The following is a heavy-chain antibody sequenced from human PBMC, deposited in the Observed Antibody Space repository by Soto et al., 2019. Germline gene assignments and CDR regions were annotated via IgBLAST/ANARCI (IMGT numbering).Heavy chain of an antibody. V-gene: IGHV3-9*01. CDR2: ISWNSGSI. CDR3: AITGY. CDR1: GFTFDDYA. D-gene: IGHD1-20*01. J-gene: IGHJ4*02. Sequence: LRLSCAASGFTFDDYAMHWVRQAPGKGLEWVSGISWNSGSIGYADSVKGRFTISRDNAKNSLYLQMNSLRAEDTALCYCAITGYWGQGTLVTSPQ.